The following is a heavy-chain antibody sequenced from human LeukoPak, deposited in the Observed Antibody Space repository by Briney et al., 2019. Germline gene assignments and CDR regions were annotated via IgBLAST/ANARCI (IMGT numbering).Heavy chain of an antibody. CDR1: GGSFSGYY. J-gene: IGHJ4*02. D-gene: IGHD4-17*01. CDR2: INHSGST. V-gene: IGHV4-34*01. Sequence: PSETLSLTCAVYGGSFSGYYWSWIRQPPGKGLEWIGEINHSGSTNYNPSPKSRVTISVDTSENQFSLKLSSVTAADTAVYYCARSDGDTPRGYWGQGTLVTVSS. CDR3: ARSDGDTPRGY.